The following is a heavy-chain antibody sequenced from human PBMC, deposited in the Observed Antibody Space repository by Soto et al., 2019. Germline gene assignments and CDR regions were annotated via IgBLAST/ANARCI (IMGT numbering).Heavy chain of an antibody. Sequence: PGGSLRLSCVASEVTFASYDMDWGRQAPGKGLEWVSLITSGGGGANYADSVKVRFTISRDNSKNTLYLQMNSLRAEDTAIYHCVNECSAWNSRDSFDLWGRGTMVTVS. D-gene: IGHD1-1*01. CDR1: EVTFASYD. J-gene: IGHJ3*01. V-gene: IGHV3-23*01. CDR3: VNECSAWNSRDSFDL. CDR2: ITSGGGGA.